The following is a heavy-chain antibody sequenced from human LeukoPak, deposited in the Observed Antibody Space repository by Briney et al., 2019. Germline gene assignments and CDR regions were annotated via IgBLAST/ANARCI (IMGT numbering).Heavy chain of an antibody. D-gene: IGHD5-24*01. CDR3: AREAGGYNYYFDY. Sequence: SETLSLTCTVSGGSISSYCWSWIRQPPGKGLEWIGYIYYSGSTNYNPSLKSRVTISVDTSKNQFSLKLSSVTAADTAVYYCAREAGGYNYYFDYWGQGTLVTVSS. CDR2: IYYSGST. CDR1: GGSISSYC. J-gene: IGHJ4*02. V-gene: IGHV4-59*01.